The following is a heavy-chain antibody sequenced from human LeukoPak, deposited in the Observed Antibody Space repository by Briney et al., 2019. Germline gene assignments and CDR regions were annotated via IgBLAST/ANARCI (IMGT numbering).Heavy chain of an antibody. D-gene: IGHD2-2*01. Sequence: PGGSLRLSCAASGFTVNSNSMSWVRQAPGKGLEWVSIIYSGGSTYYADSVKGRFTISRDNSKNTLYLQMNSLRAEDTAVYYCARGACSSTSCGDYWGQGTLFTVSS. V-gene: IGHV3-53*01. CDR3: ARGACSSTSCGDY. CDR2: IYSGGST. J-gene: IGHJ4*02. CDR1: GFTVNSNS.